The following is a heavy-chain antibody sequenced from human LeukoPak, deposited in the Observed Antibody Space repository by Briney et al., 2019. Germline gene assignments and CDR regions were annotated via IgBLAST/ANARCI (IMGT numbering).Heavy chain of an antibody. D-gene: IGHD3-10*01. CDR2: IKSKTDGGTT. Sequence: PGGSLRLSCAASGFTFSNACMSWVRQAPGKGLEWVGRIKSKTDGGTTDYAAPVKGRFTISRDDSKNTLYLQMNSLKTEDTAVYYCTTEKVVLLWFGELSPKRMDVWGKGTTVTVSS. CDR1: GFTFSNAC. CDR3: TTEKVVLLWFGELSPKRMDV. V-gene: IGHV3-15*01. J-gene: IGHJ6*03.